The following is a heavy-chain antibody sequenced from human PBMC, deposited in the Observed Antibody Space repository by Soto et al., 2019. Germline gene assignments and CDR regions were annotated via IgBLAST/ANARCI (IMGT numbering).Heavy chain of an antibody. CDR2: MAFDGSNK. D-gene: IGHD3-10*02. Sequence: QVQLVESGGGVVRPGRSLRLSCAASGFAFNNYSMHWVRQAPGKGLEWVAIMAFDGSNKYTVDSVKGRFTISRDNSKNILYLQMSSLRPEDTAVYFCARDRVPYVYFYYGMDVWGQGTTVIVSS. CDR3: ARDRVPYVYFYYGMDV. J-gene: IGHJ6*02. CDR1: GFAFNNYS. V-gene: IGHV3-30-3*01.